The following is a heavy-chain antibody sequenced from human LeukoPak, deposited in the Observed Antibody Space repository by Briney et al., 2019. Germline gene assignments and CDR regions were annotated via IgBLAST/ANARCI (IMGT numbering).Heavy chain of an antibody. CDR2: IRSKANSYAT. D-gene: IGHD3-16*01. V-gene: IGHV3-73*01. Sequence: GGSLRLSCAASGFTFSGSAMHWVRQASGKGLERVGRIRSKANSYATAYAASVKGRFTISRDDSKNTAYLQMNSLKTEDTAVYYCTRHFGRIETYYYYYYMDVWGKGTTVTVSS. CDR1: GFTFSGSA. J-gene: IGHJ6*03. CDR3: TRHFGRIETYYYYYYMDV.